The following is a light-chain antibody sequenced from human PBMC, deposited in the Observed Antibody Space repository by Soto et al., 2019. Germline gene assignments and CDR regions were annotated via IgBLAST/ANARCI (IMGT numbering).Light chain of an antibody. CDR1: QSVSSSY. Sequence: EIGLTQSACTLSLSSGERATLSWRASQSVSSSYLAWYQQKHGQAPRLLIYDASTRATGIPARFSGSGYGTEFNLTISSLQSEDFAVYYCQHYHGWPITFGQGTRLEIK. J-gene: IGKJ5*01. CDR2: DAS. CDR3: QHYHGWPIT. V-gene: IGKV3-15*01.